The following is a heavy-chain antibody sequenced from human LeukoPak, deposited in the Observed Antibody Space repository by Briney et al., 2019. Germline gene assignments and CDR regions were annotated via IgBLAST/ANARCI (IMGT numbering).Heavy chain of an antibody. Sequence: SVKVSCKASAGTFISYAISWVRQAPGQGLEWMGGIIPIFGTANYAQKFQGRVTITAGESTSTAYMELSSLRSEDTAVYYCAATSYGHYWGQGTLVTVYS. CDR2: IIPIFGTA. J-gene: IGHJ4*02. CDR1: AGTFISYA. D-gene: IGHD1-26*01. CDR3: AATSYGHY. V-gene: IGHV1-69*13.